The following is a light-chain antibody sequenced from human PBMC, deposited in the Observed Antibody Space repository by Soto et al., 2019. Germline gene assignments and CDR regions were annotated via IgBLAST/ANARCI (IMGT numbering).Light chain of an antibody. CDR1: ALPKQY. V-gene: IGLV3-25*03. CDR2: KDS. Sequence: SYELTQPPSVSVSPGQTPRITCSGDALPKQYAYWYQQKPGQAPVLVIYKDSERPSGIPERFSGSSSGTTVTLTISGVQAEDEADYYCQSADSSGTLVVFGGGTKLTVL. J-gene: IGLJ2*01. CDR3: QSADSSGTLVV.